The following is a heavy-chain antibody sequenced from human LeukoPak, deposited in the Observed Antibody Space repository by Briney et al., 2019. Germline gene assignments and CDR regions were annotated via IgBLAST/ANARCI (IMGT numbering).Heavy chain of an antibody. V-gene: IGHV3-21*04. CDR3: AEDRCQDV. CDR1: GFTFSSYS. Sequence: GGSLRLSCAASGFTFSSYSIHWVRQAPGKGLEWVSSISTSSTYIYYADSVKGRFTISRDNSKNTLYLQMNSLRAEDTAVYYCAEDRCQDVWGQGTTVTVSS. D-gene: IGHD3-16*02. J-gene: IGHJ6*02. CDR2: ISTSSTYI.